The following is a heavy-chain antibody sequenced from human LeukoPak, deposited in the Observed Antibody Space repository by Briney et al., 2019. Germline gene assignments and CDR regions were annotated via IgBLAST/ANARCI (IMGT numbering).Heavy chain of an antibody. CDR2: IRYDGSNK. Sequence: PGGSLRPSCAASGFTFSSYGMHWVRQAPGKGLEWVAFIRYDGSNKYYADSVKGRFTISRDNSKNTLYLQMNSLRAEDAAVYYCAKEGFMVRGVINFDYWGQGTLVTVSS. CDR3: AKEGFMVRGVINFDY. D-gene: IGHD3-10*01. CDR1: GFTFSSYG. V-gene: IGHV3-30*02. J-gene: IGHJ4*02.